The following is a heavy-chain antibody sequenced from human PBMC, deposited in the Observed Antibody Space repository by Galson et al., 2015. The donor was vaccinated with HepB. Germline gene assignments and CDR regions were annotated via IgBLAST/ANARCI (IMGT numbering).Heavy chain of an antibody. Sequence: SLRLSCAASGFTFSRYSMNWVRQAPGKGLEWVSYISSSGNTIYYADSVKGRFTISRDNIKNSLYLQMNSLTAEDTAVYYCARAGSGYGPWDYWGQGTLVTVSS. CDR1: GFTFSRYS. D-gene: IGHD5-12*01. V-gene: IGHV3-48*01. CDR3: ARAGSGYGPWDY. J-gene: IGHJ4*02. CDR2: ISSSGNTI.